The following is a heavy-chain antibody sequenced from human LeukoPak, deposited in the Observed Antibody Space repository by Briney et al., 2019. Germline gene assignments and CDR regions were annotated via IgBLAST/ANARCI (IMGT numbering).Heavy chain of an antibody. Sequence: GSLRLSCAPSGFSFSNHEINWVRQAPGRGLEWVSYIDTSGRTIFYADSVKGRFNVSRDNAKNSLYLQMDSLRAEDTALYYCARDLATGTPCFDYWGQGTLVTVSS. CDR3: ARDLATGTPCFDY. J-gene: IGHJ4*02. CDR2: IDTSGRTI. CDR1: GFSFSNHE. D-gene: IGHD3-9*01. V-gene: IGHV3-48*03.